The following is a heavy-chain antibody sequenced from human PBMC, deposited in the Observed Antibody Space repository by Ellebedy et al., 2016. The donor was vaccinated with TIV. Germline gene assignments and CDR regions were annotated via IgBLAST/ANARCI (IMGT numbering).Heavy chain of an antibody. V-gene: IGHV1-46*04. CDR2: INPSSGST. CDR3: ARDRVGATGIDY. D-gene: IGHD1-26*01. Sequence: AASVKVSCKASGYTFSNYFVHWVRQAPGQGLEWMGIINPSSGSTTYAQRLQGRLTMTRDTSTSTVYMELSSMRSDDTAVYYCARDRVGATGIDYWGQGTLVTVSS. CDR1: GYTFSNYF. J-gene: IGHJ4*02.